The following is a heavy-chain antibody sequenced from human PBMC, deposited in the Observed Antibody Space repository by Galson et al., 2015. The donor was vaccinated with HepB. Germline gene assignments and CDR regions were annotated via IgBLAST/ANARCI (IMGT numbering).Heavy chain of an antibody. J-gene: IGHJ4*02. CDR2: ISSSSSYI. D-gene: IGHD7-27*01. CDR3: ARAGTRINWGSNY. CDR1: GFTFSSYS. Sequence: SLRLSCAASGFTFSSYSMNWVRQAPGKGLEWASSISSSSSYIYYADSVKGRFTISRDNAKNSLYLQMNSLRAEDTAVYYCARAGTRINWGSNYWGQGTLVTVSS. V-gene: IGHV3-21*01.